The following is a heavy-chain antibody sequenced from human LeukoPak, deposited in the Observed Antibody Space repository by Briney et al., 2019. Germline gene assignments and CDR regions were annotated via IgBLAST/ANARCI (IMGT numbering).Heavy chain of an antibody. Sequence: SETLSLTCAVSGGSISSSNWWSWVRQPPGKGLEWIGEIYHSGSTNYNPSLKSRVTISVDKSKNQFSLKLSSVTAADAAVYYCARAKYYDFWRDWFDPWGQGTLVTVSS. CDR3: ARAKYYDFWRDWFDP. CDR1: GGSISSSNW. CDR2: IYHSGST. V-gene: IGHV4-4*02. J-gene: IGHJ5*02. D-gene: IGHD3-3*01.